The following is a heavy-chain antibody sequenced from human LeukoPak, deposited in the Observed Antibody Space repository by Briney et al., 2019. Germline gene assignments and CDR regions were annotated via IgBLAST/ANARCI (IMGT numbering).Heavy chain of an antibody. D-gene: IGHD3-10*01. CDR1: GGSFSGHY. J-gene: IGHJ4*02. CDR3: ARPRCVSGSLDS. V-gene: IGHV4-34*01. Sequence: SETLSLTCAVYGGSFSGHYWTWIRQPPGKGLEWIGEINHSGSTTYNPSLNNRVTISIDTSKNQFSLKLRSVTAADTAVYYCARPRCVSGSLDSWGQGTLVTVPS. CDR2: INHSGST.